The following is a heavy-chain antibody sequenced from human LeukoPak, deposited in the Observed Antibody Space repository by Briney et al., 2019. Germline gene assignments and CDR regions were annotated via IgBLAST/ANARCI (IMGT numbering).Heavy chain of an antibody. J-gene: IGHJ4*02. V-gene: IGHV6-1*01. D-gene: IGHD4-17*01. CDR1: GDSVSSNTAA. CDR2: TYYRSKWYN. CDR3: ARAIYGDYLNEPFDY. Sequence: SQTLSLTCAISGDSVSSNTAAWNWIRQSPSRGLEWLGRTYYRSKWYNDYAVSVRSRITINPDTSKNQFSLQLNSVTPEDTAVYYCARAIYGDYLNEPFDYWGQGTLVTVSS.